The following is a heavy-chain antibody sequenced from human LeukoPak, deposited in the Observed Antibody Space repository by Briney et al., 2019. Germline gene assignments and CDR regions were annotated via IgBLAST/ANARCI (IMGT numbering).Heavy chain of an antibody. V-gene: IGHV4-59*08. CDR1: GGSMSPYH. Sequence: SETLSLTCTVSGGSMSPYHWGWIRQPPGKGLEWTGYIYYSGSTNYNPSLNSRVTISVDTSKNQFSLRLSSVTAADTAIYYCARAVSGRFGYWGQGTLVTVSS. D-gene: IGHD6-19*01. CDR3: ARAVSGRFGY. CDR2: IYYSGST. J-gene: IGHJ4*02.